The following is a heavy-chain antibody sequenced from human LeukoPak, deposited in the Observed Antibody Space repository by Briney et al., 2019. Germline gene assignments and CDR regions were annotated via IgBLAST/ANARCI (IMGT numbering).Heavy chain of an antibody. CDR3: ARGYSGYDLLDY. CDR1: GYTFTSYD. V-gene: IGHV1-8*01. J-gene: IGHJ4*02. Sequence: GASVKVSRKASGYTFTSYDINWVRQATGQGLEWMGWMNPNSGNTGYAQKFQGRVTMTRNTSISTAYMELSSLRSEDTAVYYCARGYSGYDLLDYWGQGTLVTVSS. CDR2: MNPNSGNT. D-gene: IGHD5-12*01.